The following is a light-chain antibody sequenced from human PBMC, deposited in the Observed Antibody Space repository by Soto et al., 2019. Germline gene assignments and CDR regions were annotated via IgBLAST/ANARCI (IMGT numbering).Light chain of an antibody. CDR2: GAS. Sequence: EIGMTQSPATLSVSKGERDTVSCRASQSVRSNLAWYQQKPGQAPRLLIYGASTRATGIPARFSGSGSGTDFTLTISSLQPEDFATYYCQQSYSTPITSCQGTRLEIK. V-gene: IGKV3-15*01. CDR1: QSVRSN. J-gene: IGKJ5*01. CDR3: QQSYSTPIT.